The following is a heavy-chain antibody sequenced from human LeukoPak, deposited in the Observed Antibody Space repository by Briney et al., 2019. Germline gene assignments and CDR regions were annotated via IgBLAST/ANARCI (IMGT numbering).Heavy chain of an antibody. CDR1: GGSISSYY. Sequence: SETLSLTCTVSGGSISSYYWSWIRQPPGKGLEWIGEINHSGSTNYNPSLKSRVTISVDTSKNQFSLKLSSVTAADTAVYYCARLSYYYDSSGYTGYNWFDPWGQGTLVTVSS. D-gene: IGHD3-22*01. CDR3: ARLSYYYDSSGYTGYNWFDP. V-gene: IGHV4-34*01. J-gene: IGHJ5*02. CDR2: INHSGST.